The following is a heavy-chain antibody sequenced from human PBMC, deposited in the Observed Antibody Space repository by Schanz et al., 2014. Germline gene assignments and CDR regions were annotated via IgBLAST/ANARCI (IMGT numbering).Heavy chain of an antibody. CDR1: GGSISSGGYT. V-gene: IGHV4-30-4*07. J-gene: IGHJ4*02. Sequence: QVQLQESGPGLVKPSQTLSLTCAVSGGSISSGGYTWSWIRQPPGKGLEWIGYIYYSGSTYYNPSLKSRVTISVDTPKTQFSRMLGSVTAADTAVYYCARYTGAYFDYWGQGTLVTVSS. CDR3: ARYTGAYFDY. CDR2: IYYSGST. D-gene: IGHD1-26*01.